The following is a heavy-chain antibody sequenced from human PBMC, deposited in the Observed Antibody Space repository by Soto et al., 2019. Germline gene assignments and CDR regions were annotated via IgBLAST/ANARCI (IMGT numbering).Heavy chain of an antibody. CDR2: IYYSGST. CDR1: GGSVSSGSYY. D-gene: IGHD1-26*01. CDR3: ARWESHYQDAFDI. Sequence: QVQLQESGPGLVKPSETLSLTCTVSGGSVSSGSYYWSWIRQPPGKGLEWIGYIYYSGSTNYNPSLKSRVTISVDTSKNQFSLKLSSVTAADTAVYYCARWESHYQDAFDIWGQGTMVTVSS. J-gene: IGHJ3*02. V-gene: IGHV4-61*01.